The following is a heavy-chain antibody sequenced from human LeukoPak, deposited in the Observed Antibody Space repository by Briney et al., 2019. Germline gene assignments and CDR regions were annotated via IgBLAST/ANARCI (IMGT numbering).Heavy chain of an antibody. J-gene: IGHJ4*02. CDR3: AIGGTYGSGS. CDR1: GFTFANTW. D-gene: IGHD3-10*01. Sequence: PGGSLSLSCAASGFTFANTWMHWVRQAPGKGLVWVSLINNDGSTTNYADSVKGRFTISRDNAKNTVYLQMNSLRAEDTAVYYCAIGGTYGSGSWGQGTLVTVSS. V-gene: IGHV3-74*01. CDR2: INNDGSTT.